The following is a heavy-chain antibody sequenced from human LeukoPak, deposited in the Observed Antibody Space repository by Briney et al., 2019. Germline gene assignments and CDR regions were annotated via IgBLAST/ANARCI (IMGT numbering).Heavy chain of an antibody. V-gene: IGHV1-24*01. Sequence: ASVKVSCKVSGYTLTELSMHWVRQAPGKGLEWMGGFDPEGGETIYAQKFQGRVTMTEDTSTDTAYMELSSLRSEDTAVYYCATLGPPAKPWDSSGYILDYWGQGTLVTVSS. J-gene: IGHJ4*02. D-gene: IGHD3-22*01. CDR2: FDPEGGET. CDR3: ATLGPPAKPWDSSGYILDY. CDR1: GYTLTELS.